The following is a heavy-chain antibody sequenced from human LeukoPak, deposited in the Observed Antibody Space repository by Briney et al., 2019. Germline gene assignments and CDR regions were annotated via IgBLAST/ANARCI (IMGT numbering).Heavy chain of an antibody. Sequence: TGGSLRLSCAASGFTFSSYAMHWVRQAPGKGLEWVAVISYDGSNKYYADSVKGRFTISRDNSKNTLYLQMNSLRAEDTAVYYCAKIPPTGGYYFDYWGQGTLVTVSS. CDR2: ISYDGSNK. D-gene: IGHD4-17*01. CDR3: AKIPPTGGYYFDY. CDR1: GFTFSSYA. V-gene: IGHV3-30-3*02. J-gene: IGHJ4*02.